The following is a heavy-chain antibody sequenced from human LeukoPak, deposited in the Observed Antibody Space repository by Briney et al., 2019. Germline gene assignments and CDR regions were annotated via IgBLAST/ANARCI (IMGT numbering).Heavy chain of an antibody. CDR3: ARVRSYCSGGSCYGWFDP. Sequence: ASVKASCKASGYTFTSYYMHWVRQAPGQGLEWMGIINPSGGSTSYAQKFQGRVTMTRDTSTSTVYMELSSLRSEDTAVYYCARVRSYCSGGSCYGWFDPWGQGTLVSVSS. CDR1: GYTFTSYY. D-gene: IGHD2-15*01. J-gene: IGHJ5*02. CDR2: INPSGGST. V-gene: IGHV1-46*01.